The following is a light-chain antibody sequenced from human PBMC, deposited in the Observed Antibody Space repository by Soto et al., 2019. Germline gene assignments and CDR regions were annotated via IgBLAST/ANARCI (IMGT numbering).Light chain of an antibody. CDR1: GSNIGSNS. Sequence: QSVLTQPPSVSAAPGQTVTISCSGGGSNIGSNSVSWYQQVPGTAPKLLLYDNDKRPSWIPDRFSGSKSGTSATLGITGLQTADEADYYCGTWESYLSVGVFGGGTKLTVL. J-gene: IGLJ2*01. CDR2: DND. CDR3: GTWESYLSVGV. V-gene: IGLV1-51*01.